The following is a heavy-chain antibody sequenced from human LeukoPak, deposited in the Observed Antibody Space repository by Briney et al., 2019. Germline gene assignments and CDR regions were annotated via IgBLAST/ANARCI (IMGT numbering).Heavy chain of an antibody. CDR3: ARDVQGGYCSSAGCYSDY. Sequence: GGSLRLSCAASGFSFSSYWMHWVRQAPGKGLVWVSRINSDGSSTIYADSVRGRFTISRDNSKNTLYLQMNSLRVDDTAVYYCARDVQGGYCSSAGCYSDYWGQGTLVTVSS. CDR2: INSDGSST. J-gene: IGHJ4*02. CDR1: GFSFSSYW. V-gene: IGHV3-74*01. D-gene: IGHD2-2*01.